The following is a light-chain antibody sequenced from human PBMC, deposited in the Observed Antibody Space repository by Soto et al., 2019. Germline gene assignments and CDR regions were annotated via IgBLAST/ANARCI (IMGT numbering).Light chain of an antibody. CDR1: QSLLHSNGYNY. CDR2: LGS. V-gene: IGKV2-28*01. CDR3: MQALQTPLT. J-gene: IGKJ4*01. Sequence: DIVMTQSPLSLPVTPGEPVSISCRSSQSLLHSNGYNYLDWYLQKPGQSPQLLIYLGSNRASGVPDRISGSGSGTEFTLKISRVEAEDDGLYYCMQALQTPLTFGGGTQVEIK.